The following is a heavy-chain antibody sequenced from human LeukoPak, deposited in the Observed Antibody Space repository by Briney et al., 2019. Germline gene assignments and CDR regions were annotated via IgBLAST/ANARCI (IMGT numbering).Heavy chain of an antibody. CDR1: GYTFTSYG. D-gene: IGHD3-9*01. CDR2: MNPNSGNT. Sequence: ASVKVSCKASGYTFTSYGINWVRQATGQGLEWMGWMNPNSGNTGYAQKFQGRVTMTRNTSISTAYMELSSLRSEDTAVYYCARVLSRYYDILTGYRDLYYFDYWGQGTLVTVSS. V-gene: IGHV1-8*01. J-gene: IGHJ4*02. CDR3: ARVLSRYYDILTGYRDLYYFDY.